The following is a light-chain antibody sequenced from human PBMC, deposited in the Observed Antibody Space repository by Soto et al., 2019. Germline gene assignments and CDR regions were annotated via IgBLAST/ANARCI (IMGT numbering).Light chain of an antibody. CDR2: RNN. CDR3: AAWDDTLNGQV. CDR1: RSNIGRNY. V-gene: IGLV1-47*03. J-gene: IGLJ3*02. Sequence: QSVLTQPPSASGTPGQRVSISCSGSRSNIGRNYVYWYQQLPGTAPKLLIQRNNERPSGVPDRFSGSKSGTSVSLAISGLWSEDEATYYCAAWDDTLNGQVFGGGTKVTVL.